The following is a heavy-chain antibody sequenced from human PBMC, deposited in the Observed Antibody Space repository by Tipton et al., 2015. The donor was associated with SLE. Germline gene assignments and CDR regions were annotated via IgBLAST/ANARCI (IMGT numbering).Heavy chain of an antibody. CDR3: ARGIAVAGFDY. D-gene: IGHD6-19*01. CDR1: GGSISSGSYY. V-gene: IGHV4-31*03. CDR2: IYYSGST. Sequence: TLSLTCTVSGGSISSGSYYWSWIRQPPGKGLEWIGYIYYSGSTYYNPSLKSRVTISVDTSKNQFSLKLSSVTAADTAVYYCARGIAVAGFDYWGQGTLVTVSS. J-gene: IGHJ4*02.